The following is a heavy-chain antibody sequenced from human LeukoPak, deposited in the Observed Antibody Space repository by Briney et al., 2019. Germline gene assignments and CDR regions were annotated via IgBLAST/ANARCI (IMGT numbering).Heavy chain of an antibody. V-gene: IGHV1-18*01. CDR1: GYTFTSYG. D-gene: IGHD3-9*01. CDR3: ARDPILTGYSTNFDY. Sequence: RASVKVSCKASGYTFTSYGISWVRQAPGQGLEWMGWISGHNGNTNYAQKLQGRVTMTTDTSTSTAYMELRSLRSDDTAVYYCARDPILTGYSTNFDYWGQGTLVTVSS. J-gene: IGHJ4*02. CDR2: ISGHNGNT.